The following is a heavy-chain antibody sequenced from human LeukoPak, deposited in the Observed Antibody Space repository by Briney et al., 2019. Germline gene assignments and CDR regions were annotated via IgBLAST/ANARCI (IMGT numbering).Heavy chain of an antibody. D-gene: IGHD2-2*01. V-gene: IGHV3-7*01. J-gene: IGHJ6*03. CDR3: AREGYCSSTSCSEGLVPYYMDV. CDR1: GFTFSSYW. CDR2: IKQDGSEK. Sequence: GGSLRLSCAASGFTFSSYWMSWVRQAPGKELEWVANIKQDGSEKYYVDSVKGRFTISRDNAKNSLYLQMNSLRAEDTAVYYCAREGYCSSTSCSEGLVPYYMDVWGKGTTVTVSS.